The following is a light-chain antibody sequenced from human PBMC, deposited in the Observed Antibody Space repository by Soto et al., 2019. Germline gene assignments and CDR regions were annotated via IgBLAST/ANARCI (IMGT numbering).Light chain of an antibody. V-gene: IGKV3-15*01. J-gene: IGKJ1*01. CDR3: QQYNNWPVT. CDR1: QSVSSSY. Sequence: NVLMRSPGTLSLCTWERGKLYWWASQSVSSSYLAWYQQKPGQAPRLLIYGASTRATAIPARFSGSGSGTEFTLTISSLQSEDFAVYYCQQYNNWPVTFGQGVKVDIK. CDR2: GAS.